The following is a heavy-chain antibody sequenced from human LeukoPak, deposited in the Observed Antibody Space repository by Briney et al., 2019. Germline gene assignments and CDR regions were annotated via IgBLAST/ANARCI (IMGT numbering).Heavy chain of an antibody. CDR3: ARPSIAARRNWFDP. CDR1: GGSFSGYY. Sequence: SETLSLTCAVYGGSFSGYYWSWIRQPPGKGLEWIGEINHSGSTNYNPSLRSRVTISVDTSKNQFSQKLSSVTAADTAVYYCARPSIAARRNWFDPWGQGTLVTVSS. V-gene: IGHV4-34*01. CDR2: INHSGST. D-gene: IGHD6-6*01. J-gene: IGHJ5*02.